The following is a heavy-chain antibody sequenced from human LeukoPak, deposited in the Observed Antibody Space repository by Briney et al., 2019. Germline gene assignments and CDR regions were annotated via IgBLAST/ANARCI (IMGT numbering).Heavy chain of an antibody. CDR3: TSEAAAGIHY. D-gene: IGHD6-13*01. Sequence: PGGSLRLSCAASGFTFSTYWMSWVHQAPGKGLERVANIKQDGSEKYYLDSVKGRFTISRDNAKNSLYLQMNSLRAEATTVYYCTSEAAAGIHYWGPGTLATVSS. CDR1: GFTFSTYW. CDR2: IKQDGSEK. J-gene: IGHJ4*02. V-gene: IGHV3-7*01.